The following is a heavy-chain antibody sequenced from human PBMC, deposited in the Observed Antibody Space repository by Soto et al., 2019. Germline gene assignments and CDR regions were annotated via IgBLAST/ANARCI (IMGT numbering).Heavy chain of an antibody. Sequence: GASVKGSCKASGYTFTSYGISWVRQAPGQGLEWMGWISAYNGNTNYAQKLQGRVTMTTDTSTSTAYMELRSLRSDDTAVYYCARDAYCSSTSCYVYYYYMDVWGKGTTVTVSS. CDR3: ARDAYCSSTSCYVYYYYMDV. CDR2: ISAYNGNT. D-gene: IGHD2-2*01. J-gene: IGHJ6*03. CDR1: GYTFTSYG. V-gene: IGHV1-18*01.